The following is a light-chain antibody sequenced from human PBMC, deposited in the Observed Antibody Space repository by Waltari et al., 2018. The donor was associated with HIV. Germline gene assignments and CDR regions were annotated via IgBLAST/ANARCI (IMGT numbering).Light chain of an antibody. V-gene: IGKV3-20*01. Sequence: EIVLTQSPGTLSLSPGERATLSCRASQSVSSSYLAWYQQKPGQAPRLLIYGASSRATGIPDRFSGSGAGTDFTLKISRVEPEDVGVYYCMQVTQFPWTFGQGTKVEIK. J-gene: IGKJ1*01. CDR1: QSVSSSY. CDR3: MQVTQFPWT. CDR2: GAS.